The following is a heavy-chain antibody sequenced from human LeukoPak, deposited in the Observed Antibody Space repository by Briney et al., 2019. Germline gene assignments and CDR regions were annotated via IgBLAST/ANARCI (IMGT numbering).Heavy chain of an antibody. CDR3: AKSRRGVIIDESDY. J-gene: IGHJ4*02. Sequence: GGSLRLSCAASGFTFSSYAMSWVRQAPGKGLEWVSAISGSGGSTYYADSVKGRFTISRDNSKSTVFLQMNSLRVEDTAVYYCAKSRRGVIIDESDYWGQGTLVTVSS. D-gene: IGHD3-10*01. CDR2: ISGSGGST. V-gene: IGHV3-23*01. CDR1: GFTFSSYA.